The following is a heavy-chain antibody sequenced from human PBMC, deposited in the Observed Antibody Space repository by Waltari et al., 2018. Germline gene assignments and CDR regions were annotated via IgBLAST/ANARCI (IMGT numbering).Heavy chain of an antibody. Sequence: EVQLVESGGGLLQPGGSLGLSCAASGVTFSHHWMPRCRQPPGKGLLWVSRINPDGSSTSYADSVKGRFTIYRDNAKNTLYMQMNSLRAEDTAVYYCTTDLTGYSDYWGQGTLVTVSS. V-gene: IGHV3-74*01. CDR3: TTDLTGYSDY. D-gene: IGHD3-9*01. CDR1: GVTFSHHW. J-gene: IGHJ4*02. CDR2: INPDGSST.